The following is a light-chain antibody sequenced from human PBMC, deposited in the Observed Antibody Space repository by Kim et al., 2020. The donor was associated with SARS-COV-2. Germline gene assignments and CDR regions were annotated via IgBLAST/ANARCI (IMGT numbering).Light chain of an antibody. CDR3: QTWGSGIPV. J-gene: IGLJ2*01. CDR2: VNSDGSH. V-gene: IGLV4-69*01. CDR1: SGHSSYA. Sequence: QLVLTQSPSASASLGASVKLTCTLSSGHSSYAIAWHQQQPEKGPRYLMKVNSDGSHTKGDGIPDRFSGSSSGAERYLTISSLLSEEEADYYCQTWGSGIPVFGGGTQLTVL.